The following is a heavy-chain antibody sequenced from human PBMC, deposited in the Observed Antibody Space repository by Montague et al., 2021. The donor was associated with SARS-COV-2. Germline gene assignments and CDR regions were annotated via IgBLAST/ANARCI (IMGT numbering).Heavy chain of an antibody. CDR1: GGSISSGSYY. J-gene: IGHJ4*02. CDR3: ARAHSGSWAHLDN. CDR2: IDTSGTT. D-gene: IGHD5-12*01. Sequence: TLSLTCTVSGGSISSGSYYWSWIRQPAGKGLEWIGRIDTSGTTDYXFSLKSRVTISVDTSKNQFSPKLTSVTAADTAVYYCARAHSGSWAHLDNWGQGSLVTVSS. V-gene: IGHV4-61*02.